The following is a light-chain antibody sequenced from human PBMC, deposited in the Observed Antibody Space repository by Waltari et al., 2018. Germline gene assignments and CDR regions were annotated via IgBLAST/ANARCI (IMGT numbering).Light chain of an antibody. V-gene: IGKV1-5*01. Sequence: QMTQSPSTLSASIGDRVAISCRAIHTINTWLAWYQQKPGKAPRVLIYDASTLASGVPSRFRGSGSGTEFTLTISSLQPDDFATYYCHQYNSYSQSFGQGTKLEIK. CDR3: HQYNSYSQS. J-gene: IGKJ2*03. CDR2: DAS. CDR1: HTINTW.